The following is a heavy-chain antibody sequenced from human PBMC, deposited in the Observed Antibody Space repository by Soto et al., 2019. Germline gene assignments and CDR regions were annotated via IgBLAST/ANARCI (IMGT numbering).Heavy chain of an antibody. D-gene: IGHD3-10*01. Sequence: ASVKVSCKSSGFTFTSYAIHWLRQAPGQRPQWMGWINGGSGNTKYSQDFQGRVTFTRDTFATTAYLELSSLRSEGTAVYYCARVPPWGNSAGDYYIQHYDSWGQGTPVTVSS. CDR1: GFTFTSYA. V-gene: IGHV1-3*01. CDR3: ARVPPWGNSAGDYYIQHYDS. CDR2: INGGSGNT. J-gene: IGHJ4*02.